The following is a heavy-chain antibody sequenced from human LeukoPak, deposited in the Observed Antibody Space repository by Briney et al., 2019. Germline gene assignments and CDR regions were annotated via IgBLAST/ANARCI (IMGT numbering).Heavy chain of an antibody. CDR2: IYYTGTT. J-gene: IGHJ4*02. D-gene: IGHD6-13*01. CDR3: AREEYSSDWYGHDS. CDR1: GYSISSGYY. V-gene: IGHV4-38-2*02. Sequence: PSETLSLTCTVSGYSISSGYYWGWIRQPPGRGLEWIGSIYYTGTTFDNPSLKSRVTLSVDTSKNQFSLRLTSVTAADMAFYYCAREEYSSDWYGHDSWGQGTLVTVSS.